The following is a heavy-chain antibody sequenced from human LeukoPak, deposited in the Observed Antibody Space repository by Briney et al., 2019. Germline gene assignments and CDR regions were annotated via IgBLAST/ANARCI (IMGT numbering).Heavy chain of an antibody. CDR3: ARDPVIRAYYYDSSGYSYNWFDP. V-gene: IGHV1-18*01. D-gene: IGHD3-22*01. Sequence: ASVKVSCKASGYTFTSYGISWVRQAPGQGLEWMGWISAYNGNTNYAQKLQGRVTMTTDTSTSTAYMELRSLRSDDTAVYYCARDPVIRAYYYDSSGYSYNWFDPWGQGTLVTVSS. J-gene: IGHJ5*02. CDR1: GYTFTSYG. CDR2: ISAYNGNT.